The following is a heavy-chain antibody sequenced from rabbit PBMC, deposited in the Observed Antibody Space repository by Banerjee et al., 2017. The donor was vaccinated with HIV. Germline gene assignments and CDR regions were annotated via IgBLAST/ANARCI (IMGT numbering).Heavy chain of an antibody. Sequence: QSLVESGGGLVQPEGSLTLTCKASGIDFSSSYYMFWVRQAPGKGLEWIGCIYAGSSGSTYYASWAKGRFTISKTSSTTVTLQMSSLTAADTATYFCARDDYGDGSYYFNLWGQGTLVTVS. D-gene: IGHD2-1*01. J-gene: IGHJ4*01. CDR1: GIDFSSSYY. V-gene: IGHV1S40*01. CDR3: ARDDYGDGSYYFNL. CDR2: IYAGSSGST.